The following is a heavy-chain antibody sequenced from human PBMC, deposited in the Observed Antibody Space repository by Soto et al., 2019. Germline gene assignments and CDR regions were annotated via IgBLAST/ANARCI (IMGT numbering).Heavy chain of an antibody. CDR1: GFSLSTSGVG. J-gene: IGHJ6*02. V-gene: IGHV2-5*02. Sequence: QITLKESGPTLVKPTQTLTLTCTFSGFSLSTSGVGVGWIRQPPGKALEWLALIYWDDDKRYSPSLRSRLTISKDTSKNLVVLTMTNMDTVDTATYYCIQSRCGGDCLQSYASHYYYGMDVWGQGTTVTVSS. CDR2: IYWDDDK. D-gene: IGHD2-21*02. CDR3: IQSRCGGDCLQSYASHYYYGMDV.